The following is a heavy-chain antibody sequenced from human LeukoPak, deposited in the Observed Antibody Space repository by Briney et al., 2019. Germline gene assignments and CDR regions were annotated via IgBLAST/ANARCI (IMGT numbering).Heavy chain of an antibody. J-gene: IGHJ5*02. Sequence: ASVTVSCKASGYTFTSYGISWVRQAPGQGLEWMGWISAYNGNTNYAQKLQGRVTMTTDTSTSTAYMELRSLRSDDTAVYYCARDYYDSRGYNWFDPWGQGTLVTVSS. V-gene: IGHV1-18*01. CDR1: GYTFTSYG. D-gene: IGHD3-22*01. CDR2: ISAYNGNT. CDR3: ARDYYDSRGYNWFDP.